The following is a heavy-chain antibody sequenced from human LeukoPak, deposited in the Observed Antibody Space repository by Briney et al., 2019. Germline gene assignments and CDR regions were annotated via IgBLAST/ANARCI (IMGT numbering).Heavy chain of an antibody. CDR1: GVTLSSYW. V-gene: IGHV3-74*01. J-gene: IGHJ6*02. CDR2: INSDGSRT. Sequence: GGTLRPSCEASGVTLSSYWMNWVRQVPGKGLVWVSRINSDGSRTTNADSAKGGSTISTVNAKNALYLQMNSLRTEATAVYFGPAVQLHGMDVWGQGTTVTFS. D-gene: IGHD4-23*01. CDR3: PAVQLHGMDV.